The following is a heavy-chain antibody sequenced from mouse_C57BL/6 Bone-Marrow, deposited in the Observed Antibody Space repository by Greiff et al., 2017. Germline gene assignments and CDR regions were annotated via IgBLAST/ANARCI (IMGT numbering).Heavy chain of an antibody. Sequence: QVQLKQSGAELVRPGTSVKMSCKASGYTFTNYWIGWAKQRPGHGLEWIGDIYPGGGYTNYNEKFKGKATLTADKSSSTAYMQFSSLTSEDSAIYYCATIYDGHYYAMDYWGQGTSVTVSS. CDR3: ATIYDGHYYAMDY. J-gene: IGHJ4*01. CDR1: GYTFTNYW. V-gene: IGHV1-63*01. D-gene: IGHD2-3*01. CDR2: IYPGGGYT.